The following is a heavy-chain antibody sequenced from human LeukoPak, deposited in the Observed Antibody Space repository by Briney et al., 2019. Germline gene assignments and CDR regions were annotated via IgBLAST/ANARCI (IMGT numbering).Heavy chain of an antibody. J-gene: IGHJ4*02. Sequence: GGSVKVSCKASGYTFTGYLVYWVRQAPGQGLEWMGWINPNSGGTNYAQKFQGRVTMTRDTSINTAYMELSRLRSDDTAIYYCARDSYGSGSFLGDYWGQGTLVTVSS. D-gene: IGHD3-10*01. V-gene: IGHV1-2*02. CDR2: INPNSGGT. CDR1: GYTFTGYL. CDR3: ARDSYGSGSFLGDY.